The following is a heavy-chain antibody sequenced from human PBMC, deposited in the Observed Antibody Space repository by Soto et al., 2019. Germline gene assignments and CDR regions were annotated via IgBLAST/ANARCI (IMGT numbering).Heavy chain of an antibody. CDR3: ASAGVVGATAGFGY. CDR2: IIPIFGTA. CDR1: GGTFSSYA. Sequence: SVKVSCKASGGTFSSYAISWVRQAPGQGLEWMGGIIPIFGTANYAQKFQGRVTITADKSTSTAYMELSSLRSEDTAVYYCASAGVVGATAGFGYWGQGTLVTVSS. V-gene: IGHV1-69*06. D-gene: IGHD1-26*01. J-gene: IGHJ4*02.